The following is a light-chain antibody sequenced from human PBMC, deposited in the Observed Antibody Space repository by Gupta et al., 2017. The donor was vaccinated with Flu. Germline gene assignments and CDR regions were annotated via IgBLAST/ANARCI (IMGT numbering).Light chain of an antibody. CDR1: ALPNRY. CDR2: KDT. CDR3: QSADSSGSYWV. Sequence: SYELTQAPWASVSAGQTAKITCAGDALPNRYAYWYQRKPGQPPILLIYKDTERPSGIPERFSGSSSGTTVTLTISGVQAGDEADYYCQSADSSGSYWVFGGGTKLTVI. V-gene: IGLV3-25*02. J-gene: IGLJ3*02.